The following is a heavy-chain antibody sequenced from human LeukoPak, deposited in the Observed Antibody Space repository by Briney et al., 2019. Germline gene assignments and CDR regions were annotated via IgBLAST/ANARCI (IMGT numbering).Heavy chain of an antibody. CDR1: DVSISDSSYD. D-gene: IGHD3-22*01. Sequence: SETLSLTCSVSDVSISDSSYDWGWVRQPPGKGLEWIGEINHSGSTNYNPSLKSRVTISVDTSKNQFSLKLSSVTAADTAVYYCARGRSYYYDSSGYYWGQGTLVTVSS. CDR2: INHSGST. V-gene: IGHV4-39*07. CDR3: ARGRSYYYDSSGYY. J-gene: IGHJ4*02.